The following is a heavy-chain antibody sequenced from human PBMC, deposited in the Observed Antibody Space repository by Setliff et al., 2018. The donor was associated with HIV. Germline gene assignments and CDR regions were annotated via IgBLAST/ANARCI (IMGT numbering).Heavy chain of an antibody. CDR1: GGSISRSSYY. CDR3: ARGDYRIIAAACSGWFDP. J-gene: IGHJ5*02. CDR2: MYYSGST. D-gene: IGHD6-13*01. Sequence: SETLSLTCTVSGGSISRSSYYWGWIRQPPGKGLEWIGSMYYSGSTYYNPSLKSRVSISADTSNNQLSLNLKYVTAADTATYYCARGDYRIIAAACSGWFDPWGQGTLVTVSS. V-gene: IGHV4-39*01.